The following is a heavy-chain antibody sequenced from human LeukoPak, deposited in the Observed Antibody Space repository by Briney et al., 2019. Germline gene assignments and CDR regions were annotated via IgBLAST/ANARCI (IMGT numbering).Heavy chain of an antibody. CDR2: IIPILGIA. V-gene: IGHV1-69*04. CDR1: GGTFSSYA. J-gene: IGHJ4*02. Sequence: GASVEVSCKASGGTFSSYAISWVRQAPGQGLEWMGRIIPILGIANYAQKFQGRVTITADKSTSTAYMELSSLRSEDTAVYYCARDSGFSGYSTHLGYWGQGTLVTVSS. D-gene: IGHD3-22*01. CDR3: ARDSGFSGYSTHLGY.